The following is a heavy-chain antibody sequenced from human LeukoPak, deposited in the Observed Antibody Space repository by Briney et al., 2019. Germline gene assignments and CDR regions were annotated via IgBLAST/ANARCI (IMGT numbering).Heavy chain of an antibody. J-gene: IGHJ4*02. CDR3: AKRGVVIRVILVGFHKEAYYFDS. CDR1: GFTFSNAW. Sequence: GGSLRLSCAASGFTFSNAWMSWVRQAPGKGLEWVAGISDRGGRTNYADSVKGRFTISRDNPRNTLYLQMNSLSAEDTAVYFCAKRGVVIRVILVGFHKEAYYFDSWGQGALVTVSS. CDR2: ISDRGGRT. V-gene: IGHV3-23*01. D-gene: IGHD3-22*01.